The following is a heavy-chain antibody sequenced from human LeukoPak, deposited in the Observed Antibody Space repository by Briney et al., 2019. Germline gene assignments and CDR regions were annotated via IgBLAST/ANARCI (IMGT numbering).Heavy chain of an antibody. V-gene: IGHV3-30*02. CDR1: GFTFSSYG. J-gene: IGHJ4*02. CDR2: IRYDGSNK. Sequence: GGSLRLSCAASGFTFSSYGMHWVRQAPGKGLEWVAFIRYDGSNKYYADSVKGRFTTSRDNSKNTLYLQMNSLRAEDTAVYYCAKDVNLEWLSRGFDYWGQGTLVTVSS. CDR3: AKDVNLEWLSRGFDY. D-gene: IGHD3-3*01.